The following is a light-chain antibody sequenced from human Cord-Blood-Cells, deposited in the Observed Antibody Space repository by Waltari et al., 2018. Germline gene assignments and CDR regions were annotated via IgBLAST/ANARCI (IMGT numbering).Light chain of an antibody. J-gene: IGKJ1*01. CDR3: MQALQTPRT. Sequence: DIVMTQSPLSLPVTTGEPASISCSSSQSLLHSNGYNYLDWYLQKPGQSPQLLIYLGSNRASGVPDRFSGSGSGTDFTLKISRVEAEDVGVYYCMQALQTPRTFGQGTKVEIK. CDR2: LGS. V-gene: IGKV2-28*01. CDR1: QSLLHSNGYNY.